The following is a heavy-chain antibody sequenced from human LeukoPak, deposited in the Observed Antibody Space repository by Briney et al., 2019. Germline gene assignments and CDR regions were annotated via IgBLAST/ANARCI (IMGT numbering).Heavy chain of an antibody. CDR2: IIPIFGTA. CDR3: ASQAAAGTTGGDY. V-gene: IGHV1-69*05. D-gene: IGHD6-13*01. Sequence: ASVKVSCKASGGTFSSYAISWVRQAPGQGLEWMGGIIPIFGTANYAQKFHGRVTITTDESTSTAYMELSRLRSEDTAVYDCASQAAAGTTGGDYWVQGTLVTVSS. CDR1: GGTFSSYA. J-gene: IGHJ4*02.